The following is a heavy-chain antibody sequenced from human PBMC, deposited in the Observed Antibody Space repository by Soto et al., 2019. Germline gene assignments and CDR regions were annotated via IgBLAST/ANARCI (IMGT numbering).Heavy chain of an antibody. CDR2: IWYDGSNK. CDR1: GFTFSSYG. CDR3: AIWNYLRHPYGMDV. Sequence: GGSLRLSCAASGFTFSSYGMHCVRQAPGKGLEWVAVIWYDGSNKYYADSVKGRFTISRDNSKNTLYLQMNSLKAEDTSAYYCAIWNYLRHPYGMDVWGKAPTVTVST. V-gene: IGHV3-33*01. J-gene: IGHJ6*04. D-gene: IGHD1-7*01.